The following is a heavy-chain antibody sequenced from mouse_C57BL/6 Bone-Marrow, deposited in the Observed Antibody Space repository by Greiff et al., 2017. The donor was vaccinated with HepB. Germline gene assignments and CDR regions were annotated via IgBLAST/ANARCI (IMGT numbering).Heavy chain of an antibody. Sequence: VQLQQSGPELVKPGDSVKISCKASGYSFTGYFMNWVMQSHGKSLEWIGRINPYNGDTFYNQKFKGKATLTVDKSSSTAHMERRSLTSEDSAVYYCARTGYGRTWFAYWGQGTLVTVSA. J-gene: IGHJ3*01. CDR2: INPYNGDT. V-gene: IGHV1-20*01. CDR3: ARTGYGRTWFAY. D-gene: IGHD1-1*01. CDR1: GYSFTGYF.